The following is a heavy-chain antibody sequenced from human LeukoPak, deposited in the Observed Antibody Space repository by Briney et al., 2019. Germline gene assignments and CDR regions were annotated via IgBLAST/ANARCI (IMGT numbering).Heavy chain of an antibody. Sequence: GSLILSCAASGFTFNTYWMSWVRQAPGKGLEWVANIKQDGRDKTYADSVKGRFTISRDNAKNSLYLQMDSLRAEDTAIYYCARDDYWTNCGCYFDSWGQGALVTVSS. CDR2: IKQDGRDK. CDR1: GFTFNTYW. J-gene: IGHJ4*02. V-gene: IGHV3-7*01. CDR3: ARDDYWTNCGCYFDS. D-gene: IGHD2-8*01.